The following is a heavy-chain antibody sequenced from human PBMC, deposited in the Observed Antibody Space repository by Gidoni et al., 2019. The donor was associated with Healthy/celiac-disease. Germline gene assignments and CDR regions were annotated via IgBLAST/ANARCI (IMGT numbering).Heavy chain of an antibody. CDR2: IYYSGST. D-gene: IGHD6-13*01. CDR1: GGSISSYY. V-gene: IGHV4-59*01. CDR3: ARDSYGSSWYY. J-gene: IGHJ4*02. Sequence: QVQLQASGPGLVKPSETLSLTCTASGGSISSYYWSWIRQPPGKGLEWIGYIYYSGSTNYNPSLKSRVTISVDTSKNQFSLKLSSVTAADTAVYYCARDSYGSSWYYWGQGTLVTVSS.